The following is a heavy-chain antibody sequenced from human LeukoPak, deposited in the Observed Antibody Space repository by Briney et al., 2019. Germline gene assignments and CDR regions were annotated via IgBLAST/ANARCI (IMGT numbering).Heavy chain of an antibody. CDR1: GFTFSSYS. CDR3: ARDGPDDIVVVPAAIRRFDY. V-gene: IGHV3-21*01. J-gene: IGHJ4*02. CDR2: ISSSSRYI. Sequence: PGGSLRLSCAASGFTFSSYSMNWVRQAPGKGLEWVSSISSSSRYIYYADSVKGRFTISRDNAKNSLYLQMNSLRAEDTAVYYCARDGPDDIVVVPAAIRRFDYWGQGTLVTVSS. D-gene: IGHD2-2*02.